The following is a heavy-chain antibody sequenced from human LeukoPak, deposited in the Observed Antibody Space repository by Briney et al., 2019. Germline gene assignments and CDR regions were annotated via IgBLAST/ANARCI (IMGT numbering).Heavy chain of an antibody. Sequence: GGSLRLSCAASGFTFSSYAMSWVRQAPGKGLEWVAAISGSGGSTYYADSVKGRFTISRDNSKNTLYLQMNSLRAEDTAVYYCAKDGVDIVVVPAAINYYYYMDVWGKGTTVTVSS. V-gene: IGHV3-23*01. J-gene: IGHJ6*03. CDR3: AKDGVDIVVVPAAINYYYYMDV. D-gene: IGHD2-2*02. CDR2: ISGSGGST. CDR1: GFTFSSYA.